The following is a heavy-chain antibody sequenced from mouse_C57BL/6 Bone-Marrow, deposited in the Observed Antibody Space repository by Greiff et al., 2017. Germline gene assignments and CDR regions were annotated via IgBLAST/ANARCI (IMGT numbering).Heavy chain of an antibody. CDR1: GYTFPSYG. CDR2: IYPRSGNT. V-gene: IGHV1-81*01. CDR3: ARRGYDGSSYAMDY. J-gene: IGHJ4*01. Sequence: QLQQSGAELARPGASVKLSCKASGYTFPSYGISWVKQRTGQGLEWIGEIYPRSGNTYYNEKFKGKATLTADKSSSTAYMELRSLTSEDSAVYYCARRGYDGSSYAMDYWGQGTSVTVSS. D-gene: IGHD1-1*01.